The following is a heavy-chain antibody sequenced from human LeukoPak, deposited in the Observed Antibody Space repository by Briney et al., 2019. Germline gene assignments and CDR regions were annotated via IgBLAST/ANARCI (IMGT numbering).Heavy chain of an antibody. D-gene: IGHD2-15*01. CDR3: ARVQVVAADY. Sequence: ASVRVSCKASGYSFIDYHMHWVRQAPGQGLEWMGWINPKSGGTEFAQKFQGRVTMTRDTSSSTAYMDLSRLRSDDTAVYWCARVQVVAADYWGQGTLVTVSS. V-gene: IGHV1-2*02. J-gene: IGHJ4*02. CDR2: INPKSGGT. CDR1: GYSFIDYH.